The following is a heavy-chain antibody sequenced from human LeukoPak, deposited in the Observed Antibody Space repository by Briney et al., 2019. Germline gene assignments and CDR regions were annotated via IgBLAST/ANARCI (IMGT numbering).Heavy chain of an antibody. V-gene: IGHV3-23*01. CDR3: TRAIDGDSYLGY. Sequence: GGSLRLSCAASGFTLSSYGMIWVRQAPGKGLGWVSRIRASGSTDYADSVKGRFTLSRDNFKSTLYLQMDSLRVKDTAVYFCTRAIDGDSYLGYWGQGTLVTVSS. CDR1: GFTLSSYG. J-gene: IGHJ4*02. CDR2: IRASGST. D-gene: IGHD4-17*01.